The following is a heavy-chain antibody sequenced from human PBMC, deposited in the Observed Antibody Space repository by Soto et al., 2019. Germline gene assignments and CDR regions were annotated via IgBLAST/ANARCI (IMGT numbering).Heavy chain of an antibody. CDR1: GLTFSYYA. CDR2: ISGSGGST. D-gene: IGHD6-19*01. V-gene: IGHV3-23*01. CDR3: AKAGRYSSGWYDY. J-gene: IGHJ4*02. Sequence: GGSLRLSCAASGLTFSYYAMSWVRQAPGKGLEWVSAISGSGGSTYYADSVKGRFTISRDNSKNTLCLQMNSLRAEDTAVYYCAKAGRYSSGWYDYWGQGTLVTVSS.